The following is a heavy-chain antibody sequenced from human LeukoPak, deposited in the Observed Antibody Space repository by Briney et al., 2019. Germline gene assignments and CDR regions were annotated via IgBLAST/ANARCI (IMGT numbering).Heavy chain of an antibody. CDR1: GGSFSGYY. D-gene: IGHD6-13*01. Sequence: KPSETLSLTCAVYGGSFSGYYWSWIRQPPGKGLEWIGEINHSGSTNYNPSLKSRVTISVDTSKNHFSLKLTSVTAADTAVYYCARATGGAAAADFDPWGQGTLVSVSS. J-gene: IGHJ5*02. CDR2: INHSGST. V-gene: IGHV4-34*01. CDR3: ARATGGAAAADFDP.